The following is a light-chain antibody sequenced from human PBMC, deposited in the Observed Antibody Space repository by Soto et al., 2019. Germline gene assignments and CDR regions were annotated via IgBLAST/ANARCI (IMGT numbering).Light chain of an antibody. J-gene: IGKJ2*01. Sequence: DIQMTQSPSSLSASVGDRVTITCRASQSISSYLNWYQQKPGKAPKLLIYAASSLQSGVPSRFSGSGSGTDFTLTISSLQPEDFETYYCQQSYSTPQTFCQGTKLEIK. CDR2: AAS. CDR1: QSISSY. V-gene: IGKV1-39*01. CDR3: QQSYSTPQT.